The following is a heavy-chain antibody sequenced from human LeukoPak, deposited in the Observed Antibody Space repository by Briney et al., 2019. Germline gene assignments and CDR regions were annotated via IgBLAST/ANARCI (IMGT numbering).Heavy chain of an antibody. CDR3: TRRSGSYYS. V-gene: IGHV3-64*01. J-gene: IGHJ5*02. D-gene: IGHD1-26*01. CDR1: GFTFSPDA. CDR2: ISSNGRGT. Sequence: RGGPLRLSCAVSGFTFSPDAMHWVRQATGKGLEWVSAISSNGRGTYYVNSVKGRFTISRDNSKNTVYLQMASLGTEDMAVYYCTRRSGSYYSWGQGTLVTVSS.